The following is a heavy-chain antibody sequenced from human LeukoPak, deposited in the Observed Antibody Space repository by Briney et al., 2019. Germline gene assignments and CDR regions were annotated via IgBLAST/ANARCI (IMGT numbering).Heavy chain of an antibody. V-gene: IGHV1-18*04. CDR1: GYTFTSYY. J-gene: IGHJ3*02. Sequence: ASVKVSCKASGYTFTSYYMHWVRQAPGQGLEWMGWISAYNGNTNYAQKLQGRVTMTTDTSTSTAYMELRSLRSDDTAVYYCARGDIVVVPAAHTNAFDIWGQGTMVTVSS. CDR3: ARGDIVVVPAAHTNAFDI. D-gene: IGHD2-2*01. CDR2: ISAYNGNT.